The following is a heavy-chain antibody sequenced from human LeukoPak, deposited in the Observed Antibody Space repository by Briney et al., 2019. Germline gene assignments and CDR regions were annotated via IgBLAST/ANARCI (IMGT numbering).Heavy chain of an antibody. J-gene: IGHJ5*02. CDR1: GLTFSSYE. Sequence: GGSLRLSCAASGLTFSSYEMNWVRQAPGKGLEWVSYISSSGSTIYYADSVKGRFTISRDNAKNLLYLQMNSLRAEDTAVYYCARENYYGSGSYRAGAGNWFDPWGQGTLVTVSS. D-gene: IGHD3-10*01. CDR3: ARENYYGSGSYRAGAGNWFDP. CDR2: ISSSGSTI. V-gene: IGHV3-48*03.